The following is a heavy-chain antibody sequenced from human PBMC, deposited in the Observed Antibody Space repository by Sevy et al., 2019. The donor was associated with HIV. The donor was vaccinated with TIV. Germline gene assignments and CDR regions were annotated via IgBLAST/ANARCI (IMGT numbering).Heavy chain of an antibody. D-gene: IGHD2-8*01. Sequence: GSLRLSCAASGFTFSSYSMNWVRQAPGKGLEWVSSISSSSSYIYYADSVKGRFTISRDNAKNSLYLQMNSLRAEDTAVYYCARERCTNGVCYYYYYGMDVWGQGTTVTVSS. V-gene: IGHV3-21*01. CDR2: ISSSSSYI. J-gene: IGHJ6*02. CDR1: GFTFSSYS. CDR3: ARERCTNGVCYYYYYGMDV.